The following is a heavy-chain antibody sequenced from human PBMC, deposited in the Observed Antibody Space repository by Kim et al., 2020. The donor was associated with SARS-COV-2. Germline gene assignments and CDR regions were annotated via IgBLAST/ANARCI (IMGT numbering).Heavy chain of an antibody. V-gene: IGHV3-7*01. D-gene: IGHD3-10*01. Sequence: VDTMRGRFTISRDNAKDPLYLQMSGLRAEDTAVYYCARGGLFYSFDIWGQGTLVSVSS. J-gene: IGHJ3*02. CDR3: ARGGLFYSFDI.